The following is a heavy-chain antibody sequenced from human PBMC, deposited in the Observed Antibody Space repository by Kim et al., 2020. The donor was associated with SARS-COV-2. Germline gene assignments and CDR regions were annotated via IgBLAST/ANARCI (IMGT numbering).Heavy chain of an antibody. CDR3: ARQGYYDSSGHVNWFDP. D-gene: IGHD3-22*01. CDR1: GGSISSSSYY. Sequence: SETLSLTCTVSGGSISSSSYYWGWIRQPPGKGLEWIGSIYYSGSTYYNPSLKSRVTISVDTSKNQFSLKLSSVTAADTAVYYCARQGYYDSSGHVNWFDPWGQGTLVTVSS. V-gene: IGHV4-39*01. J-gene: IGHJ5*02. CDR2: IYYSGST.